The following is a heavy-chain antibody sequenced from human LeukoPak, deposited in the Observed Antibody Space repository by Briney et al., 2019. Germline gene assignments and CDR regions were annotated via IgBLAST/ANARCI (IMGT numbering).Heavy chain of an antibody. CDR1: GYSFTSYW. D-gene: IGHD6-19*01. J-gene: IGHJ5*02. CDR3: ARHTRYSSGWYSRFDP. CDR2: IYPGDSET. Sequence: GESLKISCKGSGYSFTSYWIGWVRQMPGKGLEWMGIIYPGDSETRYSPSFQGQVTISADKSISTAYLQWSSLKASDTAMYYCARHTRYSSGWYSRFDPWGQGTLVTVSS. V-gene: IGHV5-51*01.